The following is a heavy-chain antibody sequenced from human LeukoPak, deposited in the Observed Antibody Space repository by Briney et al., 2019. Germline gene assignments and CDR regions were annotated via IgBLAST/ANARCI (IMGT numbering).Heavy chain of an antibody. CDR1: GGSISSGGYY. Sequence: SQTLSLTCTVSGGSISSGGYYWSWIRQHPGKGLEWIGYIYYSGSTYYNPSLKSRVTISVDTSKNQFSLKLSSVTAADTAVYYCARHGLVANRHAFDIWGQGTMVTVSS. CDR2: IYYSGST. V-gene: IGHV4-31*03. J-gene: IGHJ3*02. CDR3: ARHGLVANRHAFDI. D-gene: IGHD2-15*01.